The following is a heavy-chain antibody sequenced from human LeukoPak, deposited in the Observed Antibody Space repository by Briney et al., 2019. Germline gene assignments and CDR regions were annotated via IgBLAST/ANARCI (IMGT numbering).Heavy chain of an antibody. CDR1: GFTFSSYA. J-gene: IGHJ4*02. CDR3: ARDSYDYTASGPFSSGGDF. D-gene: IGHD5-18*01. CDR2: ISGSGGST. V-gene: IGHV3-23*01. Sequence: GGSLRLSCAASGFTFSSYAMSWVRQAPGKGLEWVSAISGSGGSTYYAESVKGRFTISRDNSKNTLYLQMNSLRAEDTAVYYCARDSYDYTASGPFSSGGDFWGQGVLVSVSS.